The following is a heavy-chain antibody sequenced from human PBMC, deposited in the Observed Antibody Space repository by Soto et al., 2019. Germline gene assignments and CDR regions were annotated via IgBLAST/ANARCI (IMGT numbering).Heavy chain of an antibody. Sequence: GGSLRLSCAISDFTFRNYWMNWVRQAQGKGLEWVANIKPDGSATNYVHSVKGRFTISRDNVRNSVSLQMNSLRVEDTAVYFCFGGNGGPQWGQGTLVTVSS. CDR2: IKPDGSAT. V-gene: IGHV3-7*03. D-gene: IGHD3-16*01. J-gene: IGHJ4*02. CDR3: FGGNGGPQ. CDR1: DFTFRNYW.